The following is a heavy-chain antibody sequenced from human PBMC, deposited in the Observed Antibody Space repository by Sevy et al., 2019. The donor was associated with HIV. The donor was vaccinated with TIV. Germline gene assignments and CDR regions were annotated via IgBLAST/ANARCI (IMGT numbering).Heavy chain of an antibody. D-gene: IGHD2-8*02. CDR2: ISYDGSNK. Sequence: GGSLRLSCAASGFTFSSYAMHWVRQALGKGLEWVAVISYDGSNKYYADSVKGRFTISRDNSKNTLYLQMNSLRAEDTAVYYCAGWSMDDFDYWGQGTLVTVSS. CDR1: GFTFSSYA. V-gene: IGHV3-30*04. J-gene: IGHJ4*02. CDR3: AGWSMDDFDY.